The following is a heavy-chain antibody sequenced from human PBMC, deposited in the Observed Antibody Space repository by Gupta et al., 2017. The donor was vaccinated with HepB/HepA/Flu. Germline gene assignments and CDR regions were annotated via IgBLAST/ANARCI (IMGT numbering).Heavy chain of an antibody. J-gene: IGHJ6*02. CDR3: TKDITPGGADV. CDR2: FSLDSDRI. Sequence: EVQLVESGGGFVQPGGSLRLSCTTSGCTLNRCAMHWVRQVPGKGLEWVSGFSLDSDRIDYADSVKGRFTISRDNARNSLYLQMNSLRPEDSALYYCTKDITPGGADVWGRGTTVTVSS. CDR1: GCTLNRCA. D-gene: IGHD3-16*01. V-gene: IGHV3-9*01.